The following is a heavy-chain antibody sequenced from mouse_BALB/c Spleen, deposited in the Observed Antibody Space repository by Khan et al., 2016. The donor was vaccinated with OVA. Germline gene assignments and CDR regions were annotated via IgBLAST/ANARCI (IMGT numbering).Heavy chain of an antibody. V-gene: IGHV5-4*02. Sequence: EVELVESGGGLVKPGGSLTLSCAASGFTFSDYYMYWVRQTPEKRLEWVATISDGGSYTYYPDSVKGRFTISRDDAENNLYLQMSSLKSEDTAMYYGIRGYYGDPFAYWGQGTLVTVSA. D-gene: IGHD2-13*01. CDR3: IRGYYGDPFAY. CDR2: ISDGGSYT. CDR1: GFTFSDYY. J-gene: IGHJ3*01.